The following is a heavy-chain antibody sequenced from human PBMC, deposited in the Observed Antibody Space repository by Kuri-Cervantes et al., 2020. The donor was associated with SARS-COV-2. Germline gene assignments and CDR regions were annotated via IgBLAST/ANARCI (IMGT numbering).Heavy chain of an antibody. CDR1: GVSISSSSYY. Sequence: SETLSLTCTVSGVSISSSSYYWGWIRQPPGKGLEWIGYIYYSGSTNYNPSLKSRVTISVDTSKNQFSLKLSSVTAADTAVYYCARDPRYGMDVWGQGTTVTVSS. CDR3: ARDPRYGMDV. J-gene: IGHJ6*02. V-gene: IGHV4-61*01. CDR2: IYYSGST.